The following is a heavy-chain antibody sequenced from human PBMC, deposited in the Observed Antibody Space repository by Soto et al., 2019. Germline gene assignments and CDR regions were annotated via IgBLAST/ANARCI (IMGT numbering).Heavy chain of an antibody. CDR2: TYYKSKWNN. CDR3: TGITWFRGMDV. J-gene: IGHJ6*02. D-gene: IGHD3-10*01. Sequence: QTLSLTCVISGDSVSSNSAGWNWIRQSPSRGLEWLGRTYYKSKWNNDYALSVKSRITINPDTPKNQFSLHLYSVTPEDTAVYYCTGITWFRGMDVWGQGTPVTVSS. CDR1: GDSVSSNSAG. V-gene: IGHV6-1*01.